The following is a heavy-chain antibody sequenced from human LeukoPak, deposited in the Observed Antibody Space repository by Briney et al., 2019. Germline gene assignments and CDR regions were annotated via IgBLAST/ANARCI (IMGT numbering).Heavy chain of an antibody. V-gene: IGHV3-23*01. CDR2: ISGSGGST. D-gene: IGHD6-6*01. CDR3: AKVHEESNLVCFDY. CDR1: GFTFSSYG. J-gene: IGHJ4*02. Sequence: PGGSLRLSCAASGFTFSSYGMSWVRQAPGKGLEWVSAISGSGGSTYYADSVKGRFTISRDNSKNTLYLQMNSLRAEDTAVYYCAKVHEESNLVCFDYWGQGTLVTVSS.